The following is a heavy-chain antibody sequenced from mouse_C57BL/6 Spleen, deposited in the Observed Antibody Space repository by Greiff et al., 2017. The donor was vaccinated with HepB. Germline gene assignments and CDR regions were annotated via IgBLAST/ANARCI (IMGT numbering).Heavy chain of an antibody. CDR2: INPNNGGT. CDR3: ARGVVATDYFDY. V-gene: IGHV1-26*01. CDR1: GYTFTDYY. J-gene: IGHJ2*01. D-gene: IGHD1-1*01. Sequence: EVQLQQSGPELVKPGASVKISCKASGYTFTDYYMNWVKQSHGKSLEWIGDINPNNGGTSYNQKFKGKATLTVDKSSSTAYMELRSLTSEDSAVYYCARGVVATDYFDYWGQGTTLTVSS.